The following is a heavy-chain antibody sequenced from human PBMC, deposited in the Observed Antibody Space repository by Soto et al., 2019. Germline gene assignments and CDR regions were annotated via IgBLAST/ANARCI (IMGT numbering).Heavy chain of an antibody. Sequence: SETLSLTCIVSGASISTGGYSWSWIRQPPGKGPEWIGYIYESGRTYYKPSLKSRASISMDKSRNQFSVRLTSVTAADTAVYFCARGDRYSGSFSDYFDPLGQGTLVTVSS. CDR1: GASISTGGYS. V-gene: IGHV4-30-2*01. D-gene: IGHD1-26*01. J-gene: IGHJ5*02. CDR2: IYESGRT. CDR3: ARGDRYSGSFSDYFDP.